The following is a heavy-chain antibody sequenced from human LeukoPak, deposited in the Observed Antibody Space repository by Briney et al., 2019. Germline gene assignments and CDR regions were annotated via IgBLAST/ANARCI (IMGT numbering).Heavy chain of an antibody. Sequence: PGGSLRLSCAASGFTFSSYGMHWVRQAPGKGLEWVAFIRYDGSNKYYADSVKGRFTISRDNSKNTLYLQMNSLRAEDTAVYYCAKVLGSTFGVDLHDYWGREPWSPSPQ. V-gene: IGHV3-30*02. D-gene: IGHD3-3*01. CDR3: AKVLGSTFGVDLHDY. J-gene: IGHJ4*02. CDR2: IRYDGSNK. CDR1: GFTFSSYG.